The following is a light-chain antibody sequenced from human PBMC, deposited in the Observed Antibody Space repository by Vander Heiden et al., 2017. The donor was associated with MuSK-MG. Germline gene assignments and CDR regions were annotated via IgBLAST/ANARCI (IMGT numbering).Light chain of an antibody. Sequence: SYELTQPPSVSVSPGQTASITCSGDKLGDKYACWYQQKPGQSLVRGSYQDSKRPSGIPERFSGSNSANTDTMHISGTQAVDESYDSCQEWESRTVVFGGGTKLTVL. V-gene: IGLV3-1*01. CDR1: KLGDKY. CDR2: QDS. J-gene: IGLJ2*01. CDR3: QEWESRTVV.